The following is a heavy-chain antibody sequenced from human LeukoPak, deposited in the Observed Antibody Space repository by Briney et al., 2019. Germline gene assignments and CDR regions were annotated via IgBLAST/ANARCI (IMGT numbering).Heavy chain of an antibody. CDR1: GGSISTYY. J-gene: IGHJ5*02. CDR3: ARYYYDSGSYGWFDP. CDR2: IYYSGST. D-gene: IGHD3-10*01. Sequence: SETLSLTCTVSGGSISTYYWSWLRQPPGKGLEWIGYIYYSGSTNYNPSLTSRVTMSVDTSKKQFSLKLNSVTAADTAVYYCARYYYDSGSYGWFDPWGQGTLVTVSS. V-gene: IGHV4-59*01.